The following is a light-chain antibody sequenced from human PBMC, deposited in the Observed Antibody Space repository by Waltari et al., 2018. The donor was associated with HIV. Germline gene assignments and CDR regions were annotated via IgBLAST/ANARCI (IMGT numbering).Light chain of an antibody. CDR3: SSLTNSATLSVL. V-gene: IGLV2-14*01. CDR2: EVS. Sequence: QFALTQPASVSGSPGQSITVSCPGTNSDIGYYNYVSWYQQHPGKAPKLIIYEVSNRPSGVSNRFSGSKSGNTASLTISRLQAEDEADYFCSSLTNSATLSVLFGGGTKLTVL. CDR1: NSDIGYYNY. J-gene: IGLJ3*02.